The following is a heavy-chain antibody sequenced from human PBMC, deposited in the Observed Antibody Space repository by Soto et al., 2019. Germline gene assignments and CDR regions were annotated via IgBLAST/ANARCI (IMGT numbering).Heavy chain of an antibody. Sequence: GESLKISCKGSGYSFAGYWITWVRRKPGKGLEWMGRIDPSDSQTYYSPSFRGHVTISVTKSITTVFLQWSSLRASDTAMYYCARKIYDSDTGPNFQYYFDSWGQGTPVTVSS. D-gene: IGHD3-22*01. V-gene: IGHV5-10-1*01. J-gene: IGHJ4*02. CDR1: GYSFAGYW. CDR2: IDPSDSQT. CDR3: ARKIYDSDTGPNFQYYFDS.